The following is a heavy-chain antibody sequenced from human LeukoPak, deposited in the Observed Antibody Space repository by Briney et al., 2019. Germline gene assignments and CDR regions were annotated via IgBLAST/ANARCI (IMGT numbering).Heavy chain of an antibody. D-gene: IGHD2-15*01. J-gene: IGHJ6*03. Sequence: GGSLRLSCAASGFTFSSYWMSWVRQAPGKGLEWVANIKQDGSEKYYVDSVKGRFTISRDNAKNSLYLQMNSLRAEDTAVYYCARDSPDIVVVVAVTRREYYMDVWGKGTTVTVSS. CDR3: ARDSPDIVVVVAVTRREYYMDV. CDR1: GFTFSSYW. V-gene: IGHV3-7*01. CDR2: IKQDGSEK.